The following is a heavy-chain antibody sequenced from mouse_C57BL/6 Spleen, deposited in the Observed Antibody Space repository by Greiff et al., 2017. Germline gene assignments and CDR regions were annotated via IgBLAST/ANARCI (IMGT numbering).Heavy chain of an antibody. CDR1: GFSLSTFGMG. D-gene: IGHD1-1*01. V-gene: IGHV8-8*01. J-gene: IGHJ1*03. CDR2: IWWDDDK. CDR3: ARMSGSSYNWYFDV. Sequence: QVTLKVSGPGILQPSQTLSLTCSFSGFSLSTFGMGVGWIRQPSGKGLEWMAHIWWDDDKYYNPALKSRLTISKDTSKNQLFLKIANVDTAVTATYYCARMSGSSYNWYFDVWGTGTTVTVSS.